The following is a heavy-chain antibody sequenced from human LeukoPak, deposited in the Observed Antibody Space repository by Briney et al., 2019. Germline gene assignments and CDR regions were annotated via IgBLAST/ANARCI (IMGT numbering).Heavy chain of an antibody. CDR1: GFTFSDYY. V-gene: IGHV3-30-3*01. CDR2: LSHDGGTK. D-gene: IGHD2-15*01. Sequence: PGGSLRLSCAASGFTFSDYYMSWIRQAPGKGLEWVAALSHDGGTKYYADSVKGRFTSSRDNSKNTLYLQMDSLRAEDTAVYYCVRDSHTHYFDSWGQGTLVTVSS. CDR3: VRDSHTHYFDS. J-gene: IGHJ4*02.